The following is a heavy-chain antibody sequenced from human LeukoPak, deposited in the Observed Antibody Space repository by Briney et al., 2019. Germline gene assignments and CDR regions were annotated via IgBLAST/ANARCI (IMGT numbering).Heavy chain of an antibody. J-gene: IGHJ3*02. V-gene: IGHV4-4*02. Sequence: PSGTLSLTCAVSGGSISSSNWWSWVRQPPGKGLEWIGSTYHSGSTYYNPSLKSRVTISVDTSKNQFSLKLSSVTAADTAVYYCARASITIFGVVIIPDAFDIWGQGTMVTVSS. CDR1: GGSISSSNW. CDR3: ARASITIFGVVIIPDAFDI. D-gene: IGHD3-3*01. CDR2: TYHSGST.